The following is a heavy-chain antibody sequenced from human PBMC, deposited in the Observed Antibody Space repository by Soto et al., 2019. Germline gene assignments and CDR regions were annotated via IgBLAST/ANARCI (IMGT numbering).Heavy chain of an antibody. Sequence: QVQLVQSGAEVKKPGASVKVSCKASGYTFTSYGISWVRQAPGQGLEWLGWISAYNGNTNYAQKLQGRVTMTTDTCTSTAYVELRCLRTKDTAVYYCARELVCRGGSFYFDAFDIWGQGTMVTVSS. D-gene: IGHD2-15*01. CDR2: ISAYNGNT. CDR1: GYTFTSYG. V-gene: IGHV1-18*01. CDR3: ARELVCRGGSFYFDAFDI. J-gene: IGHJ3*02.